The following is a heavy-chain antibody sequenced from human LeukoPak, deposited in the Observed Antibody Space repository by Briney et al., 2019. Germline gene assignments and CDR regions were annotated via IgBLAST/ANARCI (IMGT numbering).Heavy chain of an antibody. CDR1: GFTFSSYG. Sequence: RSLRLSCAASGFTFSSYGMHWVRQAPGKGLEWVAVISYDGSNKYYADSVKGRFTISRDNSKNTLYLQMNSLRAEDTAVYYCAKGFDYWGQGTLVTVSS. CDR3: AKGFDY. CDR2: ISYDGSNK. J-gene: IGHJ4*02. V-gene: IGHV3-30*18.